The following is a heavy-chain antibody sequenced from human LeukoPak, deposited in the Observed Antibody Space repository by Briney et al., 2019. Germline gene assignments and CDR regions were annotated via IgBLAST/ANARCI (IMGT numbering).Heavy chain of an antibody. Sequence: SETLSLTCTVSGGSISSYYWSWLRQPPGKGLEWIGYIYYSGSTNYNPSLKSRVTISVDTSKNQFSLKLSSVTAADTAVYYCARDCSSTSCYHSGYYYYYMDVWGKGTTVTVSS. D-gene: IGHD2-2*01. CDR2: IYYSGST. CDR1: GGSISSYY. J-gene: IGHJ6*03. CDR3: ARDCSSTSCYHSGYYYYYMDV. V-gene: IGHV4-59*01.